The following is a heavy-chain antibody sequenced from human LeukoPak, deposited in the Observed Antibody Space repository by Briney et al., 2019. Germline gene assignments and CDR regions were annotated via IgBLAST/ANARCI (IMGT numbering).Heavy chain of an antibody. Sequence: ASVKVSCKASGYTFISYGISWVRQAPGQGLEWMSWISANNGEIRYAQNFQGRVTMTTDTSTTTAYMELRSLRSDDTAVYYCARVPPSAHQLISSDYWGQGTQVTVPS. D-gene: IGHD2-2*01. V-gene: IGHV1-18*01. CDR3: ARVPPSAHQLISSDY. CDR1: GYTFISYG. J-gene: IGHJ4*02. CDR2: ISANNGEI.